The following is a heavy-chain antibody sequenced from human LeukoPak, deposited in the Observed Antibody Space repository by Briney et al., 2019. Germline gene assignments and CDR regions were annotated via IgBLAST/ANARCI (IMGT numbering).Heavy chain of an antibody. D-gene: IGHD2-15*01. J-gene: IGHJ6*03. V-gene: IGHV1-69*05. CDR1: GGTFSSYA. CDR2: IIPIFGTA. CDR3: ARDSGCSGGSCYPEIHYYMDV. Sequence: GSSVKVSCKASGGTFSSYAISWVRQAPGQGLEWMGGIIPIFGTANYAQKFQGRVTITTDESTSTAYMELSSLRSEDTAVYYCARDSGCSGGSCYPEIHYYMDVWGKGTTVTVSS.